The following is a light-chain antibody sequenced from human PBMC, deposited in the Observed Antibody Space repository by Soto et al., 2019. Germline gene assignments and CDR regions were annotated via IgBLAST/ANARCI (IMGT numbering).Light chain of an antibody. Sequence: EIVMTQSPLSLTVTPGEPASISCKSSQSLQHNNGNTLLDWYMQKQGQSPQLLIYLASRRAPGAPDRVSGSGSGTDFTLRISTVEADDAAIYYGMKAIQTPRTFGQVTKLEI. CDR3: MKAIQTPRT. CDR1: QSLQHNNGNTL. CDR2: LAS. V-gene: IGKV2-28*01. J-gene: IGKJ1*01.